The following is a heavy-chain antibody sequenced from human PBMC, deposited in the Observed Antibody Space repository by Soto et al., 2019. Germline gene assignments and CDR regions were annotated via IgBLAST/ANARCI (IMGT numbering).Heavy chain of an antibody. CDR3: ARDKITGLFDY. CDR1: VGSFSGYY. Sequence: PSETLSLTCAVYVGSFSGYYWTWIRQPPGTGLEWIGEINHSGSTNYNPSLKSRVTISVDTSKNQFSLKLTSVTAADTAVYYCARDKITGLFDYWGQGTLVTV. CDR2: INHSGST. V-gene: IGHV4-34*01. D-gene: IGHD2-8*02. J-gene: IGHJ4*02.